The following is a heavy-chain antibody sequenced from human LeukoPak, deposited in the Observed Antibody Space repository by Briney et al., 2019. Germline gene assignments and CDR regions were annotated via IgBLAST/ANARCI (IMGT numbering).Heavy chain of an antibody. CDR1: GFTFSSFA. Sequence: GGSLRLSCAASGFTFSSFAMSWVRQAPGKGLEWVSGVSGNGGRSDYADSVKGRFTISRDNSKNSLFLQMNSLRAEDTAVYYCAKGVSGHYDILTGNDDWGQGTLVTVSS. CDR3: AKGVSGHYDILTGNDD. D-gene: IGHD3-9*01. CDR2: VSGNGGRS. V-gene: IGHV3-23*01. J-gene: IGHJ4*02.